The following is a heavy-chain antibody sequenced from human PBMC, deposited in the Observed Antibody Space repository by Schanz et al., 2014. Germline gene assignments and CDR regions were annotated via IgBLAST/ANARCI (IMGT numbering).Heavy chain of an antibody. J-gene: IGHJ3*02. Sequence: VQLVESGGGLVKPGGSLRLSCAASGFIFNDYYMNWIRQAPGKGLEWLSYISRDGTTSYYADSVKGRFTISRDNAKNSLYLEMTSLXXXXXXVYYCARENLNWEAFDIWGQGTVVTVSS. D-gene: IGHD7-27*01. CDR3: ARENLNWEAFDI. CDR1: GFIFNDYY. V-gene: IGHV3-11*01. CDR2: ISRDGTTS.